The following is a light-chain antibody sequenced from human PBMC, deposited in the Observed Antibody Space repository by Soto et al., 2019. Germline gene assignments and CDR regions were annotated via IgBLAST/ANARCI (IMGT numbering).Light chain of an antibody. CDR3: QQRSNWPIT. V-gene: IGKV3-11*01. J-gene: IGKJ5*01. CDR2: DAS. Sequence: ETVMTHSKATVSWCAGERVTLCCWASKSVSRYLAWYQQKPGQAPRLLIYDASNRATGIPARFSGSGSGTDFTLTISRLEPEDFAVYYCQQRSNWPITFGQGTRLDIK. CDR1: KSVSRY.